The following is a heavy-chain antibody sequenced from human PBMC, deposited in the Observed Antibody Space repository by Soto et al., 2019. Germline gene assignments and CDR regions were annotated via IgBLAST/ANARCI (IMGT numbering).Heavy chain of an antibody. J-gene: IGHJ6*03. CDR2: IYPGDSDT. CDR3: ARLGGSYYYYYYMDV. V-gene: IGHV5-51*01. D-gene: IGHD1-26*01. CDR1: GYSFTSYW. Sequence: GESLKISCKGSGYSFTSYWIGWVRQMPGKGLEWMGIIYPGDSDTRDSPSFQGQVTISADKTISTAYLQWSSLKASDTAMYYCARLGGSYYYYYYMDVWGKGTTVTVSS.